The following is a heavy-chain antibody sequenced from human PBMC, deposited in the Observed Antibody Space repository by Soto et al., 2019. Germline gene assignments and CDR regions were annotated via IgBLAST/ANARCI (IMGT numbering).Heavy chain of an antibody. CDR3: ARGGELWSSSDAFDI. J-gene: IGHJ3*02. Sequence: ASVKVSCKASGYTFTSYGISWVRQAPGQGLEWMGWISAYNGNTNYAQKLQGKVTMTTDTSTSTAYMELRSLRSDDTAVYYCARGGELWSSSDAFDIWGQGTMVTVSS. CDR2: ISAYNGNT. CDR1: GYTFTSYG. V-gene: IGHV1-18*01. D-gene: IGHD5-18*01.